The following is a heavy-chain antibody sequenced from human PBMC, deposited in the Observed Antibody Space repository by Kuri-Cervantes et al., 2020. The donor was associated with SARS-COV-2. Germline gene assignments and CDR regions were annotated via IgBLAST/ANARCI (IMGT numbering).Heavy chain of an antibody. D-gene: IGHD3-16*01. J-gene: IGHJ1*01. CDR3: AKVGGHREYLQN. Sequence: GESLKISCAASGFTFSSYAMNWVRQAPGKGLEWVSVIGGSGVRTNYADSVKGRFTISRDNSKNTLYLQMNSLRAEDTAVYYCAKVGGHREYLQNWGQGTLVTVSS. CDR1: GFTFSSYA. V-gene: IGHV3-23*01. CDR2: IGGSGVRT.